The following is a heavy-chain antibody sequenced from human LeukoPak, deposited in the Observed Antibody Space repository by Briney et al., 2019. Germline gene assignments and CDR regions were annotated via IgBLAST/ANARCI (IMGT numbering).Heavy chain of an antibody. V-gene: IGHV3-21*04. CDR3: AREGWDTAMVDY. D-gene: IGHD5-18*01. CDR2: ISSSSSYI. Sequence: PGGSLRLSCAASGFTFSSYSMSWVRQAPGKGLEWVSSISSSSSYIYYADSVKGRFTISRDNAKNSLYLQMNGLRAEDTAVYYCAREGWDTAMVDYWGQGTLVTVSS. J-gene: IGHJ4*02. CDR1: GFTFSSYS.